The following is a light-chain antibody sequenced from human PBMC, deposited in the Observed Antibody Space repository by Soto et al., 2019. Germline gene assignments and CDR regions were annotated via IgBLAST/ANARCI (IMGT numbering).Light chain of an antibody. CDR3: QQYESYSFT. Sequence: DIQMPQSPSTLSASVGDRVTITCRASQSISSWLAWYQQKPGKAPKVLIYDASSLESGVPSRFSGRGSGTEFSLPISSLQPDDFADYYCQQYESYSFTFGPGTKVDI. V-gene: IGKV1-5*01. CDR2: DAS. CDR1: QSISSW. J-gene: IGKJ3*01.